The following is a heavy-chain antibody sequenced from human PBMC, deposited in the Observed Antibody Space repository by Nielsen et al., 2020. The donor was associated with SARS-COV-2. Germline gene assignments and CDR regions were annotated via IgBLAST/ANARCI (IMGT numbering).Heavy chain of an antibody. D-gene: IGHD3-10*01. Sequence: AGSLRLSCAASGFTFSSYWMHWVRQAPGKGLEWVAVIWYDGSNKYYADSVKGRFTISREDVENSLHLQMNSLRAGDMAVYYCTRGVGGWFDPWGQGTLVTVSS. CDR3: TRGVGGWFDP. J-gene: IGHJ5*02. V-gene: IGHV3-33*08. CDR2: IWYDGSNK. CDR1: GFTFSSYW.